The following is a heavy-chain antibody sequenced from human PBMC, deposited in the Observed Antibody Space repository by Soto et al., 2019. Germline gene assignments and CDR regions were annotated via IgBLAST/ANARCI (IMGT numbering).Heavy chain of an antibody. V-gene: IGHV3-7*01. CDR1: GFTFSSYW. CDR3: ARGVVVAATRHSIFSYYYYMDV. Sequence: GGSLRLSCAASGFTFSSYWMSWVRQAPGKGLEWVANIKQDGSEKYYVDSVKGRFTISRDNAKNSLYLQMNSLRAEDTAVYYCARGVVVAATRHSIFSYYYYMDVWGKGTTVTVSS. J-gene: IGHJ6*03. D-gene: IGHD2-15*01. CDR2: IKQDGSEK.